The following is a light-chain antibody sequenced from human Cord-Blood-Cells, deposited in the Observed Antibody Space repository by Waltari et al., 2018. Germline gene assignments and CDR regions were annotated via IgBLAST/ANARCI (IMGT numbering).Light chain of an antibody. V-gene: IGKV1-13*02. CDR2: DAS. J-gene: IGKJ2*01. CDR3: QQFNSYPQT. Sequence: AIQLTQSPSSLSASVGDRVPITCRASQGISSALSWYQKKPGKAPKLLIYDASSLESGGPSRFSGSGSGTDFTLTISSLQPEDFATYYCQQFNSYPQTFGQGTKLEIK. CDR1: QGISSA.